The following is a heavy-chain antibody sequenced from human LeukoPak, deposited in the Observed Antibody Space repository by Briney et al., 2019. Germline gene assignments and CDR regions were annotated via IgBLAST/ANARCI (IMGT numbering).Heavy chain of an antibody. CDR1: GFTFSSYS. V-gene: IGHV3-21*01. Sequence: GGSLRLSCAASGFTFSSYSMNWVRQAPGKGLEWVSSISSSSSYIYYADSVKGQFTISRDNAKNSLYLQMNSLRAEDTAVYYCARSWLGYYWYYGMDVWGHGTTVSV. J-gene: IGHJ6*02. D-gene: IGHD5-12*01. CDR2: ISSSSSYI. CDR3: ARSWLGYYWYYGMDV.